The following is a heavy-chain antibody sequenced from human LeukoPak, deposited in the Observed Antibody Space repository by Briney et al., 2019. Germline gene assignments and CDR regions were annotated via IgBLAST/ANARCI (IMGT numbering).Heavy chain of an antibody. Sequence: PGGSLRLSCAASGFTFSSQAMSWVRPAPGKGLEWVSAISGRGGHTYKADSVKGRLPISRDNSKTTLYLQMNSLRAEDRAVYYCAKDNRIRLWEPFDYWGQGTLVTVSS. D-gene: IGHD5-18*01. V-gene: IGHV3-23*01. CDR2: ISGRGGHT. CDR1: GFTFSSQA. J-gene: IGHJ4*02. CDR3: AKDNRIRLWEPFDY.